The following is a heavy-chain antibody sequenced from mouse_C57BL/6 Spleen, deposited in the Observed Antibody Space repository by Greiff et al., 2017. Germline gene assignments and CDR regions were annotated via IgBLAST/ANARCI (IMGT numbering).Heavy chain of an antibody. CDR3: ARGTGFDY. V-gene: IGHV5-4*03. CDR1: GFTFSSYA. Sequence: EVKVEESGGGLVKPGGSLKLSCAASGFTFSSYAMSWVRQTPEKRLEWVATISDGGSYTYYPDNVKGRFTISRDNAKNNLYLQMSHLKSEDTAMYYCARGTGFDYWGQGTTLTVSS. CDR2: ISDGGSYT. J-gene: IGHJ2*01. D-gene: IGHD4-1*01.